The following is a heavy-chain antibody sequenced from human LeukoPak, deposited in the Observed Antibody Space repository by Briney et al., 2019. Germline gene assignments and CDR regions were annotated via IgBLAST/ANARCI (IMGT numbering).Heavy chain of an antibody. CDR1: VYTFTVYY. CDR2: ITPNSGGT. V-gene: IGHV1-2*02. J-gene: IGHJ4*02. CDR3: ARVSRFYYDSSGDFDY. Sequence: GASVTVSCKASVYTFTVYYMHWVRQAPGQGLEWMGWITPNSGGTKYAQKFQGRVTMTRDTSINTAYMELSRLRSDDTAVYYCARVSRFYYDSSGDFDYWGQGSLVTVSS. D-gene: IGHD3-22*01.